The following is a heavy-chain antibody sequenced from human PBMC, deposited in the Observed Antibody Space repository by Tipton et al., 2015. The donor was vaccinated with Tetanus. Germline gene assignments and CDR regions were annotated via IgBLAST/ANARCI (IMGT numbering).Heavy chain of an antibody. CDR3: ARGGTMDY. CDR1: GYTFTSFG. J-gene: IGHJ4*02. D-gene: IGHD1-1*01. CDR2: INTDKGST. Sequence: QSGPEVKKPGASVKVSCKVSGYTFTSFGINWVRQAPGQGLEWMGWINTDKGSTNYAQNLQGRVIMTTDTSTLTAYMELRSLRSDDTAVYYCARGGTMDYWGQGTLVTVSA. V-gene: IGHV1-18*01.